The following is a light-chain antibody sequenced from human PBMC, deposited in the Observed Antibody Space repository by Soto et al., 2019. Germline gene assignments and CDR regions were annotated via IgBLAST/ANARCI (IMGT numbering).Light chain of an antibody. Sequence: QSVLTQPPSASGTPGQRVTISCSGSSSNIGGNTINWYQQLPGTAPKLLIYSNNQRPSGVPDRFSGSKSVTSASLAISGRQSEDESDYYGAAWDDSLNAWVFGGGTKLTVL. CDR1: SSNIGGNT. J-gene: IGLJ3*02. V-gene: IGLV1-44*01. CDR2: SNN. CDR3: AAWDDSLNAWV.